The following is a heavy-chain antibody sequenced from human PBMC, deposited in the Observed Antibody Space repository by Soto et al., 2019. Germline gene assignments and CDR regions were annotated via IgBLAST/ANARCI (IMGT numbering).Heavy chain of an antibody. Sequence: SETLSLTCTVSGGSISSSSYYWGWIRQPPGKGLEWIGSIYYSGSTYYNPSLKSRVTISVDTSKNQFSLKLSSVTAADTAVYYCATSMVRGVDDAFDIWGQGTMVTVSS. D-gene: IGHD3-10*01. CDR1: GGSISSSSYY. V-gene: IGHV4-39*01. CDR3: ATSMVRGVDDAFDI. J-gene: IGHJ3*02. CDR2: IYYSGST.